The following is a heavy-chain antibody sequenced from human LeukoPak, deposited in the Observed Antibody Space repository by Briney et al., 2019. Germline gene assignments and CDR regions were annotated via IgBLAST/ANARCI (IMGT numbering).Heavy chain of an antibody. V-gene: IGHV4-34*01. D-gene: IGHD2-2*01. J-gene: IGHJ6*02. CDR3: AGYIVVVPAARAQGYYYYGMDV. CDR2: INHSGST. CDR1: GGSFSGYY. Sequence: SETLSLTCAVYGGSFSGYYWSWIRQRPGKGLGWIGEINHSGSTNYNPSLKSRVTISVDTSKNQFSLKLSSVTAADTAVYYCAGYIVVVPAARAQGYYYYGMDVWGQGTTVTVSS.